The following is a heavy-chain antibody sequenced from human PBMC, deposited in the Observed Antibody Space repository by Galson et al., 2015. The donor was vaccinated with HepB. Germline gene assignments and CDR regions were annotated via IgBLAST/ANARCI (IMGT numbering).Heavy chain of an antibody. CDR3: ARWVTPFDY. D-gene: IGHD2-21*02. CDR1: GGSFSGYY. Sequence: SETLSLTCAVYGGSFSGYYWSWIRQPPGKGLEWIGEINHSGSTNYNPSLKSRVTISVDTSKNQFSLKLSSVTAADTAVYYCARWVTPFDYWGQGTLVTVSS. CDR2: INHSGST. J-gene: IGHJ4*02. V-gene: IGHV4-34*01.